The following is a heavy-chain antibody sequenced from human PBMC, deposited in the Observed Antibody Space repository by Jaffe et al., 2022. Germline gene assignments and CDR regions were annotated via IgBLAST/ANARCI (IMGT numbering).Heavy chain of an antibody. J-gene: IGHJ4*02. CDR3: AVGGDYGGNSVVDY. CDR2: INHSGST. CDR1: GGSFSGYY. Sequence: QVQLQQWGAGLLKPSETLSLTCAVYGGSFSGYYWSWIRQPPGKGLEWIGEINHSGSTNYNPSLKSRVTISVDTSKNQFSLKLSSVTAADTAVYYCAVGGDYGGNSVVDYWGQGTLVTVSS. V-gene: IGHV4-34*01. D-gene: IGHD4-17*01.